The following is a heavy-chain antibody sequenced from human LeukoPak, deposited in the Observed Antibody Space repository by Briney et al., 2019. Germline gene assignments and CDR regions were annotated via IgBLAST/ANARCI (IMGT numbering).Heavy chain of an antibody. CDR3: ARDSSGWGLAV. Sequence: GGSLRLSCAAAGFSFNAYDMHWVRQATGRGLEWVSYIGRAGDTYYAGSVKGRFTISRDDAMNSLYLQLNSLGVGDTAVYYCARDSSGWGLAVWGQGTTVTASS. J-gene: IGHJ6*02. CDR2: IGRAGDT. D-gene: IGHD6-19*01. V-gene: IGHV3-13*04. CDR1: GFSFNAYD.